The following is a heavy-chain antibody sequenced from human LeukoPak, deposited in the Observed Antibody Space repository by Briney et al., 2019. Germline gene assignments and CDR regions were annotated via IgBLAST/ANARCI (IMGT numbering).Heavy chain of an antibody. CDR1: GGPFSGYY. D-gene: IGHD5-24*01. V-gene: IGHV4-34*01. Sequence: SETLSLTCAVYGGPFSGYYWSWVRQPPGKGLEWIGEINHSGSTNYNPSLKSRVTISVDTSKNQFSLKLSSVTAADTAVYYCARASRDGYNLYYYYYYMDVWGKGTTVTISS. CDR3: ARASRDGYNLYYYYYYMDV. CDR2: INHSGST. J-gene: IGHJ6*03.